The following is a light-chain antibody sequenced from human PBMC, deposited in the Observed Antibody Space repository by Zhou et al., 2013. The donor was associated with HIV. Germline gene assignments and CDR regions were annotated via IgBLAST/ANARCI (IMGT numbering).Light chain of an antibody. V-gene: IGKV1-5*03. CDR3: QQYYSSPRT. CDR2: QAS. CDR1: QSMGSW. Sequence: DIQMTQSPSTLSASVGDRVSITCRASQSMGSWLAWYQQKPGKAPRLLIYQASTLQSGVPSRFSGSGSGTDYTLTISSLQPEDFASYYCQQYYSSPRTFGQGTKVEIK. J-gene: IGKJ1*01.